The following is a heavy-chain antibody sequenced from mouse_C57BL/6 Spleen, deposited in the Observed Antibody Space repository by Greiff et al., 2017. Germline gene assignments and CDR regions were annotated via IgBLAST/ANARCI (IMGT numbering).Heavy chain of an antibody. CDR3: ARDGV. V-gene: IGHV1-64*01. J-gene: IGHJ4*01. Sequence: QVQLQQPGAELVKPGASVKLSCKASGYSFTSYWMHWLMQRPGQGLEWIEMIHPNSGSTNYNEKFKTKATLTVDKSSSTAYMQLSSLASEDSAVYYCARDGVWGQGTSLTVSS. D-gene: IGHD5-1*01. CDR2: IHPNSGST. CDR1: GYSFTSYW.